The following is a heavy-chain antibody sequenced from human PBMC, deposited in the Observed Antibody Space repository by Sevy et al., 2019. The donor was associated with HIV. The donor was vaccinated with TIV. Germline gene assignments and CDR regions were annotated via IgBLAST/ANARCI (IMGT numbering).Heavy chain of an antibody. V-gene: IGHV3-9*01. CDR1: GFPFNDHA. CDR3: AKDINRGCDGVNCYPYYYYFYGLDV. Sequence: GGSLRLSCAASGFPFNDHAMHWVRQVPGKGLEWVSGISWNSRNIRYAVSVKGRFTISRDNARHSLFLEMNSLRPEDTAVYYCAKDINRGCDGVNCYPYYYYFYGLDVWGQGTTVTVSS. CDR2: ISWNSRNI. D-gene: IGHD2-21*01. J-gene: IGHJ6*02.